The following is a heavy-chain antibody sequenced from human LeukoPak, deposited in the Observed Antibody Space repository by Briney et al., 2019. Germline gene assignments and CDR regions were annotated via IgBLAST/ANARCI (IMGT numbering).Heavy chain of an antibody. CDR3: ARDYDILTGYYSSDLYFDY. V-gene: IGHV1-2*02. J-gene: IGHJ4*02. CDR1: GYTFTGYY. CDR2: INPNSGGT. Sequence: ASVKVSCKASGYTFTGYYMHWVRQAPGQGLEWMGWINPNSGGTNYAQKLQGRVTMTRDTSISTAYMELSRLRSDDTAVYYCARDYDILTGYYSSDLYFDYWGQGTLVTVSS. D-gene: IGHD3-9*01.